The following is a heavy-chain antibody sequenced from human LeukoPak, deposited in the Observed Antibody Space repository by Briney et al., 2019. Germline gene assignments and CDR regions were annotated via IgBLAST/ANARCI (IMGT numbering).Heavy chain of an antibody. CDR2: IDWDDDK. CDR3: ARSSSYTTPPSFDY. J-gene: IGHJ4*02. Sequence: SGPALVKPTQTLTLTCTFSGFSLSTSGMCVSWIRQPPGKALEWLARIDWDDDKYYSTSLKTRLTISKDTSKNQVVLTMTNMDPVDTATYYCARSSSYTTPPSFDYWGQGTLVTVSS. V-gene: IGHV2-70*11. D-gene: IGHD6-6*01. CDR1: GFSLSTSGMC.